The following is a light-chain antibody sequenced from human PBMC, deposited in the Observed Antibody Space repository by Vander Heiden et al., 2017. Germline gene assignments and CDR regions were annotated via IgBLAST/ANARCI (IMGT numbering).Light chain of an antibody. J-gene: IGLJ3*02. CDR2: SHS. V-gene: IGLV1-47*02. CDR1: SSTLRSNY. Sequence: QSVLTQPPSASETPGQRTTISFSGSSSTLRSNYVYCYQQRPGTAPKLLFYSHSRRHSVVPAGFSGSKSGTSASVATSGLRAEEGADYYCAAWDDSRSGPVFGGGTKLTVL. CDR3: AAWDDSRSGPV.